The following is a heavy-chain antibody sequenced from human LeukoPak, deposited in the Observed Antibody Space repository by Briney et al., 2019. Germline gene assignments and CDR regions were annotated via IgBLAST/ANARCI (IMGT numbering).Heavy chain of an antibody. Sequence: SETLSLTCTVSGGSISSGSYSWSWLRQPAGKGLEWIGRFYTSGSTNYNPSLKSRATISVDTSKNQFSLKLSSVTAADTAVYYCAREVIAAHNWFDPWGQGTLVTVSS. D-gene: IGHD6-6*01. CDR1: GGSISSGSYS. CDR3: AREVIAAHNWFDP. V-gene: IGHV4-61*02. CDR2: FYTSGST. J-gene: IGHJ5*02.